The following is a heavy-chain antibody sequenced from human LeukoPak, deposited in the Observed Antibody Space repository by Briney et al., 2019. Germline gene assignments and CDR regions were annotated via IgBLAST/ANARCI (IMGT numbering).Heavy chain of an antibody. CDR3: ARDYCSSTSCYVMDYYYYMDV. CDR1: GFTFSSYW. V-gene: IGHV3-7*01. CDR2: IKKDGSNK. J-gene: IGHJ6*03. Sequence: PGGSLRLSCAASGFTFSSYWMSWVRQAPGKGLEWVANIKKDGSNKYYADSVKGRFTISRDNSKNTLYLQMNSLRAEDTAVYYCARDYCSSTSCYVMDYYYYMDVWGKGTTVTVSS. D-gene: IGHD2-2*01.